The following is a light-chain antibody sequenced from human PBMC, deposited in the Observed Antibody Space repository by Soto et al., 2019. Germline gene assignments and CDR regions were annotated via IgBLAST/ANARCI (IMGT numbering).Light chain of an antibody. CDR1: QSVLYSSNNKNY. Sequence: DIVMTQSPDSLAVSLGERATINCKSSQSVLYSSNNKNYLAWYQQMPGQPPKLLIYWASIRQFGVPDRFSGSGSGTDFTLTISSLQAEDVAVYYCQQYYSTPLTFGEGTKVEIK. CDR3: QQYYSTPLT. J-gene: IGKJ4*01. CDR2: WAS. V-gene: IGKV4-1*01.